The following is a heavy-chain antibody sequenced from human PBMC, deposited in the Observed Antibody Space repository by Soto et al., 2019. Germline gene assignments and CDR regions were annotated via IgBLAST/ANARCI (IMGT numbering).Heavy chain of an antibody. Sequence: EVQLVESGGGLVKPGGSLRISCAASGFTFSSYSMNWVRQAPGKGLEWVSSISSSSSYIYYADSVKGRFTISRDNAKNSLYLQMNSLRAEDTAVYYCARDLSSYDILTGYYKYGMDVWGQGTTVTVSS. CDR1: GFTFSSYS. D-gene: IGHD3-9*01. V-gene: IGHV3-21*01. CDR2: ISSSSSYI. J-gene: IGHJ6*02. CDR3: ARDLSSYDILTGYYKYGMDV.